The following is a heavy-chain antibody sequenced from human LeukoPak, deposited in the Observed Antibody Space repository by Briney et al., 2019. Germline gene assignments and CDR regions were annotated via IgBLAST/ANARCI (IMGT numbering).Heavy chain of an antibody. J-gene: IGHJ6*02. V-gene: IGHV4-34*01. Sequence: SETLSLTCAVYGGSFSGYYWSWIRQPPGKGLEWIGEINHSGSTNYNPSLKSRVTISVDTSKNQFSLKLSSVTAADTAVYHCARGVDTAMPTGYYGMDVWGQGTTVTVSS. CDR1: GGSFSGYY. CDR2: INHSGST. CDR3: ARGVDTAMPTGYYGMDV. D-gene: IGHD5-18*01.